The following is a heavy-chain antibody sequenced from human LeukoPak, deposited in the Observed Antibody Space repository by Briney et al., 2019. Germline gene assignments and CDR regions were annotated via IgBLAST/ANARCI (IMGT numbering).Heavy chain of an antibody. CDR2: IIPIFGTA. D-gene: IGHD3-22*01. J-gene: IGHJ4*02. CDR3: ARGVYYYDSSGDPPDY. V-gene: IGHV1-69*01. CDR1: GGTFSSYA. Sequence: ASVKVSCKSSGGTFSSYAIIWVRQAPGQGLEWMGGIIPIFGTANYAQKFQGRVTITADESTSTAYMELSSLRSEDTAVYYCARGVYYYDSSGDPPDYWGQGTLVTVSS.